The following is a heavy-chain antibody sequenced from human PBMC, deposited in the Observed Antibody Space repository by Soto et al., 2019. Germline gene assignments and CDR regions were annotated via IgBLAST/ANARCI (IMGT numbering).Heavy chain of an antibody. V-gene: IGHV3-23*01. CDR2: ISGSGGST. Sequence: GGSLRLSCAASGFTFSGYAMSWVRQAPGKGLEWVSAISGSGGSTYYADSVKGRFTISRDNSKNTLYLQMNSLRAEDTAVYYCAKYGYDSSGYNYWGQGTLVTVSS. J-gene: IGHJ4*02. D-gene: IGHD3-22*01. CDR3: AKYGYDSSGYNY. CDR1: GFTFSGYA.